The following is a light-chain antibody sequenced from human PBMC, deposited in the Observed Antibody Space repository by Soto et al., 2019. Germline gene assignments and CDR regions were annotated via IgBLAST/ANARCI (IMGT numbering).Light chain of an antibody. J-gene: IGKJ4*01. Sequence: IQVTQSPSSLSASVGDRVTITCRARQGISNSLAWYQQQPGKVPTLLLYAASTLQSGVPSRFSGSGSGTDFTLTISSLQPEDVATYYCQKYNSAPLTFGGGTKVEIK. V-gene: IGKV1-27*01. CDR2: AAS. CDR1: QGISNS. CDR3: QKYNSAPLT.